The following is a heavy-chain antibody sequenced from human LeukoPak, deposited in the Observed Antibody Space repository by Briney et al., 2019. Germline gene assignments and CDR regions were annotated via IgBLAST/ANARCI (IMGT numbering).Heavy chain of an antibody. V-gene: IGHV6-1*01. J-gene: IGHJ4*02. Sequence: SQTLSLSCDISADSVSSNSAAWNWIRQCPSRGLEWQGSTYYRSKWYNDYAVSVKSRITINPDTSKNQFSLQVNSVTPEDTAMYYCARSMRYSSGWTFDYWGQGTLVTVSS. CDR3: ARSMRYSSGWTFDY. CDR2: TYYRSKWYN. CDR1: ADSVSSNSAA. D-gene: IGHD6-19*01.